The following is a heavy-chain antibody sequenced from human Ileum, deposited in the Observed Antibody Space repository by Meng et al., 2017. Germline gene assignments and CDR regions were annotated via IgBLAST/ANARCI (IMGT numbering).Heavy chain of an antibody. CDR1: GLTLSNDW. Sequence: EEQLVESGGGLVQPGGSLRRSCVASGLTLSNDWMHWVRQAPGKGLVWVSRINSDGSSTYYADSVKGRLTISRDNAKNTVYLQMNSLRDEDTAVYYCTRGYSGNYGKFDPWGQGTLVTVSS. CDR2: INSDGSST. CDR3: TRGYSGNYGKFDP. D-gene: IGHD1-26*01. V-gene: IGHV3-74*01. J-gene: IGHJ5*02.